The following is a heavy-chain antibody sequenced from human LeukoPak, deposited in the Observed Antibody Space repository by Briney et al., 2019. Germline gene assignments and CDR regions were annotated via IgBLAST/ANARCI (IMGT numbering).Heavy chain of an antibody. V-gene: IGHV3-11*04. CDR2: ISRSGATI. J-gene: IGHJ4*02. CDR3: SRDRGGGDIYFDY. Sequence: GGSLRLSCAASGFTFSDYYMSWIRQAPGKGPEWISYISRSGATIYYADSVKGRFTISRDNAKNSLYLQMSSLGAEDTAIYYCSRDRGGGDIYFDYWGQGTLVTVSS. CDR1: GFTFSDYY. D-gene: IGHD2-21*02.